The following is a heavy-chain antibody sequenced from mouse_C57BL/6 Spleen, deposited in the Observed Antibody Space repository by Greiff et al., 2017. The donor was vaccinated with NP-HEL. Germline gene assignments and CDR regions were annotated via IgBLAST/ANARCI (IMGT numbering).Heavy chain of an antibody. V-gene: IGHV1-59*01. CDR1: GYTFTSYW. CDR2: IDPSDSYT. J-gene: IGHJ2*01. Sequence: QVQLKQPGAELVRPGTSVKLSCKASGYTFTSYWMHWVKQRPGQGLEWIGVIDPSDSYTNYNQKFKGKATLTVDTSSSTAYMQLSSLTSEDSAVYYCAREEAPRFDYWGQGTTLTVSS. CDR3: AREEAPRFDY.